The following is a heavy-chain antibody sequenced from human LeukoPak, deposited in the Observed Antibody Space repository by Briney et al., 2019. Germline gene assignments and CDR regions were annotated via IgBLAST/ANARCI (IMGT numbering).Heavy chain of an antibody. D-gene: IGHD2-2*01. J-gene: IGHJ4*02. Sequence: PSEILSLTCTVSGYSISSGYYWGWIRQPPGKGLEWIGSIYHSGSTYYNPSLKSRVTISVDTSKNQFSLKLSSVTAADTAVYYCARANSYIVVVPAAVDYWGQGTLVTVSS. CDR2: IYHSGST. CDR3: ARANSYIVVVPAAVDY. CDR1: GYSISSGYY. V-gene: IGHV4-38-2*02.